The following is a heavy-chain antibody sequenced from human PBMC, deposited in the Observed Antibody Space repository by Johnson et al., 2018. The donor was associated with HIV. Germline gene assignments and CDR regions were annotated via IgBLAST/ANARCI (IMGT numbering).Heavy chain of an antibody. D-gene: IGHD2-15*01. V-gene: IGHV3-74*01. CDR1: GLIFSRSW. Sequence: VQLVESGGGLVQPGGSLRLSCAASGLIFSRSWMHWVRQAPGKGLVWVSRTNSDGTTTNYADSVKGRFTISRDNSKNTLYLQMNSLKIEDTAVYYCSTGDIVVVAGAMLLPLHDAFDIWGQGTMVTVSS. J-gene: IGHJ3*02. CDR3: STGDIVVVAGAMLLPLHDAFDI. CDR2: TNSDGTTT.